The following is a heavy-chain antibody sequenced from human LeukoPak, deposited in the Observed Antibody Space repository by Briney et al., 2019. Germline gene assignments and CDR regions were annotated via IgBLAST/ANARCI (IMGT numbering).Heavy chain of an antibody. D-gene: IGHD3-9*01. V-gene: IGHV3-23*01. CDR3: AKYAVDDILTGYYHNWFDP. J-gene: IGHJ5*02. CDR2: ISGSGGST. Sequence: GGSLRLSCAASGFTFSSYAMSWVRQAPGKGLEWVSAISGSGGSTYNADSVKGRFTISRDNSKNTLYLQMNSLRAEDTAVYYCAKYAVDDILTGYYHNWFDPWGQGTLVTVSS. CDR1: GFTFSSYA.